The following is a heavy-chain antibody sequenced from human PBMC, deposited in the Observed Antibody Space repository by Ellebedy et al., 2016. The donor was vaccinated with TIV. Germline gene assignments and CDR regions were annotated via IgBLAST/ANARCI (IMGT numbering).Heavy chain of an antibody. CDR3: ARDAFGSIDY. CDR2: ISHDESNK. D-gene: IGHD3-3*01. J-gene: IGHJ4*02. CDR1: GFTFSTYA. Sequence: GESLKISCAASGFTFSTYAIHWVRQAPGRGLECVALISHDESNKNYADSVKGRFTISRDNSKNTLSLQMNSLRDEDTAVYYCARDAFGSIDYWGQGTLVTVSS. V-gene: IGHV3-30-3*01.